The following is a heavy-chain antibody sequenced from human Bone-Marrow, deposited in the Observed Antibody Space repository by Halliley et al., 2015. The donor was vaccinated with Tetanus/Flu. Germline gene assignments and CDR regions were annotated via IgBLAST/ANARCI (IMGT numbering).Heavy chain of an antibody. V-gene: IGHV3-30*18. J-gene: IGHJ4*02. D-gene: IGHD2-21*02. Sequence: SLRLSCGASGFTFNRYAIHWVRQAAGKGLEWVAVISHDGRSEDYADSMKGRLTVSRDNSRNTVYLQMNSLRPEDTAMYYCAKERQSRDCHPGDCYGLDYWGQGTLVTVSS. CDR3: AKERQSRDCHPGDCYGLDY. CDR1: GFTFNRYA. CDR2: ISHDGRSE.